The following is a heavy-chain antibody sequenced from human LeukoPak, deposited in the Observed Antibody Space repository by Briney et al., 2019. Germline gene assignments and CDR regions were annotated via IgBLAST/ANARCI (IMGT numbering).Heavy chain of an antibody. Sequence: PSETLSLTCTVSGGSISSYYWSWIRQPPGKGLEWVGYIYYSGSTNYNPSLKSRVPISVDTSKNQFSLNLTSVTAADTAVYYCARFTPQGYGWGGYNRFDPWGQGTPVTVSS. J-gene: IGHJ5*02. CDR3: ARFTPQGYGWGGYNRFDP. CDR2: IYYSGST. CDR1: GGSISSYY. D-gene: IGHD3-16*01. V-gene: IGHV4-59*01.